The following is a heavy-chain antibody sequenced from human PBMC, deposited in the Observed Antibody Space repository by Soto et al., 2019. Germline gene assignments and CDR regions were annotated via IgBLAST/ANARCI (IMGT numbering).Heavy chain of an antibody. V-gene: IGHV3-48*01. Sequence: EVQLVESGGGLVQPGGSLRLSCVASGFTFNSYSMKWVRQAPGKGLEWISYINSGSTSVFYADSVKGRFTISRDNAKNSLYLQMNSLRAEDTAVYYCASSASPDAYWGQGTLVTVSS. CDR1: GFTFNSYS. D-gene: IGHD1-26*01. CDR2: INSGSTSV. J-gene: IGHJ4*02. CDR3: ASSASPDAY.